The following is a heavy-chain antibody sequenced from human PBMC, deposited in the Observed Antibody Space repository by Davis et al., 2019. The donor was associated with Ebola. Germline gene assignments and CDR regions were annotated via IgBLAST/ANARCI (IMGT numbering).Heavy chain of an antibody. J-gene: IGHJ5*02. CDR1: GFTFSSSA. D-gene: IGHD3-3*01. V-gene: IGHV3-21*01. CDR3: ARDWVGGYDFWSGAFDP. CDR2: IGASGSNI. Sequence: GESLKISCAASGFTFSSSAMSWGRQAPGKGLEWVSSIGASGSNIYYADSVKGRFTISRDNAKNSLYLQMNSLRAEDTAVYYCARDWVGGYDFWSGAFDPWGQGTLVTVSS.